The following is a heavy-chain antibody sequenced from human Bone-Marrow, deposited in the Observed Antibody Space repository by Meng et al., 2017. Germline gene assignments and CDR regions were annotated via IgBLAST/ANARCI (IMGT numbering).Heavy chain of an antibody. J-gene: IGHJ4*02. CDR3: AREGIGEGVVDY. Sequence: QVQLVQCGAEVKEPGSSVKVSCKASGGTFSSYAISWVRQAPGQGLEWMGGIIPIFGTANYAQKFQGRVTITADKSTSTAYMELSSLRSEDTAVYYCAREGIGEGVVDYWGQGTLVTVSS. D-gene: IGHD3-22*01. V-gene: IGHV1-69*06. CDR1: GGTFSSYA. CDR2: IIPIFGTA.